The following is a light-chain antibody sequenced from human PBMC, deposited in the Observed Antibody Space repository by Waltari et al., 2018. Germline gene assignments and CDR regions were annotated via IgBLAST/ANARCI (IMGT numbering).Light chain of an antibody. Sequence: QSALTQPPSASGSPGQSVTISCTGTSSDIGGYNYVSCDQQRPSKAPKLMIYEVNKRPSGVPDRFCGCKSGNTASLTVSGLQAEDEADYYCSSYAGSNNFGVVFGGGTKLTVL. CDR1: SSDIGGYNY. V-gene: IGLV2-8*01. CDR3: SSYAGSNNFGVV. J-gene: IGLJ2*01. CDR2: EVN.